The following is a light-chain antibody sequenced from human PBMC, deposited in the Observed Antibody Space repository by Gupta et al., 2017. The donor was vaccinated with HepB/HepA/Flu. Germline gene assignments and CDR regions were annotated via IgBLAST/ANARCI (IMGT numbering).Light chain of an antibody. CDR2: DAS. J-gene: IGKJ1*01. V-gene: IGKV1-33*01. CDR3: QQYDNLPRT. CDR1: QDISNY. Sequence: DIQMTQSPSSLSASVGDRVTITCQASQDISNYVNWYQQKPGKAPKLLIYDASNLETRVPARFSGSGSRTDFTITSSSLQPEDIATYYRQQYDNLPRTFGQGTKVEIK.